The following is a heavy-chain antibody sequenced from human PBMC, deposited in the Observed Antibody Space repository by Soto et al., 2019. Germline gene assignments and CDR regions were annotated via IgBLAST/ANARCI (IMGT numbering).Heavy chain of an antibody. Sequence: GGSLRLSCAASGFTFSSYGMHWVRQAPGKGLEWVAVISYDGSNKYYADSVKGRFTISRHNAKNSLYLQMNSLRAEDTAVYYCAKSPGMYYYDSSGYYHYNYWGQGTLVTVSS. CDR3: AKSPGMYYYDSSGYYHYNY. V-gene: IGHV3-30*18. J-gene: IGHJ4*02. D-gene: IGHD3-22*01. CDR2: ISYDGSNK. CDR1: GFTFSSYG.